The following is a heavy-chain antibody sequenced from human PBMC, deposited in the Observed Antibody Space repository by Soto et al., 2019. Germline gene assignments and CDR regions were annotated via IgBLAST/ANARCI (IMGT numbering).Heavy chain of an antibody. CDR1: GGSISSYY. D-gene: IGHD3-3*01. J-gene: IGHJ5*02. Sequence: ETLSPTRTVPGGSISSYYWSWIRQPPGKGLEWIGYIYYSGSTNYNPSLKSRVTISVDTSKNQFSLKLSSVTAADTAVYYCARVVGYDFWSGALRRGFDPWGQGTLVTVSS. CDR3: ARVVGYDFWSGALRRGFDP. V-gene: IGHV4-59*01. CDR2: IYYSGST.